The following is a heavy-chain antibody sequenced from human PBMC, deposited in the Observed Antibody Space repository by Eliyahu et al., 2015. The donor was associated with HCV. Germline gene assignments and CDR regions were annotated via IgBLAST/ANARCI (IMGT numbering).Heavy chain of an antibody. D-gene: IGHD3-10*01. CDR1: GFSFSXYA. CDR2: ISGSGGTT. V-gene: IGHV3-23*01. J-gene: IGHJ6*02. Sequence: EVQLLESGGGLVQPGGSLRLSCAASGFSFSXYAIXXVRQAPGKGLEWVSXISGSGGTTYYADSVKGRFTISRDKSKKTLYLQMNSLRAEDTAVYYCAKDLAGYYGSGSYFDEYGMDVWAKGPRSPSP. CDR3: AKDLAGYYGSGSYFDEYGMDV.